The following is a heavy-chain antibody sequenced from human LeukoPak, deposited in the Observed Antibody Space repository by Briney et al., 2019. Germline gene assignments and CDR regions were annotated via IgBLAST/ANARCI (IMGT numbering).Heavy chain of an antibody. CDR3: ATPRSKDSGWTFDY. V-gene: IGHV1-24*01. J-gene: IGHJ4*02. D-gene: IGHD3-22*01. Sequence: ASVKVSCKVSGYTLTELSTHWVRQAPGKGLEWMGGFDPEDGETIYAQKFQGRVTMTEDTSTDTAYMELSSLRSEDTAVYYCATPRSKDSGWTFDYWGQGTLVTVSS. CDR2: FDPEDGET. CDR1: GYTLTELS.